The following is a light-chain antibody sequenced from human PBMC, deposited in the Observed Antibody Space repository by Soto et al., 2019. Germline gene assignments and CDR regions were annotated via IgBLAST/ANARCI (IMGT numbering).Light chain of an antibody. Sequence: DIQITHSPSSLSASVLERVTIPCLASQSISSYLNWYQQKPGKAPRLLIYKASTLEIGVPSRFSGSGSGTDFALTITSLQPEDFATYYCLQTYSTVGTFGQGTKV. CDR3: LQTYSTVGT. CDR1: QSISSY. V-gene: IGKV1-39*01. J-gene: IGKJ1*01. CDR2: KAS.